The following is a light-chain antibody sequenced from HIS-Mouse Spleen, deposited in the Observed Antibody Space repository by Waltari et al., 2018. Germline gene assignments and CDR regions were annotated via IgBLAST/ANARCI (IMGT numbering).Light chain of an antibody. CDR3: CSYAGSYTLV. CDR2: NVS. Sequence: QSALTQPRSVSGSPGQSVTISCTGPSSVVGVYNYFPGYQQHPGKAPKPMIYNVSKRPSGVPDRFSGSKSGNTASLTISGLQAEDEADYYCCSYAGSYTLVFGGGTKLTVL. J-gene: IGLJ2*01. CDR1: SSVVGVYNY. V-gene: IGLV2-11*01.